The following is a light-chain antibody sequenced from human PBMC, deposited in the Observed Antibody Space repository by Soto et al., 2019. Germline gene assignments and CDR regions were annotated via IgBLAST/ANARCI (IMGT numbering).Light chain of an antibody. CDR1: QSVSSSS. CDR3: QQYSYYRT. Sequence: IVLTQSPGTLSLSLGERATLSCRASQSVSSSSLAWYQQKPGQAPRLLMYAASVRATGIPDRFTGGGSGTEFTLTISSHQPDDSATYYCQQYSYYRTFGQGTKVDIK. J-gene: IGKJ1*01. V-gene: IGKV3-20*01. CDR2: AAS.